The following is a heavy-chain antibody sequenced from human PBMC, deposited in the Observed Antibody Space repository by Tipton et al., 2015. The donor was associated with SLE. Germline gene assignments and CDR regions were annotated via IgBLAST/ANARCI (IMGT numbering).Heavy chain of an antibody. J-gene: IGHJ4*02. CDR3: ARGPIAVAANFDY. V-gene: IGHV4-59*08. Sequence: TLSLTCTVSGGSISSHYWSWIRQPPGKGLEWIGYIYYSGSTNYNPSLQSRVTITVDTAKNQFSLKLSSVTAADTAVYYCARGPIAVAANFDYWGQGTLVTVSS. CDR1: GGSISSHY. CDR2: IYYSGST. D-gene: IGHD6-19*01.